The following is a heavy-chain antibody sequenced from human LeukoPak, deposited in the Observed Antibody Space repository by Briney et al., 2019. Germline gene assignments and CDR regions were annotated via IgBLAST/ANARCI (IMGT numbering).Heavy chain of an antibody. J-gene: IGHJ3*02. CDR1: GFTFDDYA. V-gene: IGHV3-9*01. CDR2: ISWNSGSI. Sequence: PGRSLRLSCAASGFTFDDYAMHWVRQAPGKGLEWVSGISWNSGSIGYADSVKGRFTISRDNAKNSLYLQMNSLRAEDTALYYCANRAFDIWGQGTMVTVSS. CDR3: ANRAFDI.